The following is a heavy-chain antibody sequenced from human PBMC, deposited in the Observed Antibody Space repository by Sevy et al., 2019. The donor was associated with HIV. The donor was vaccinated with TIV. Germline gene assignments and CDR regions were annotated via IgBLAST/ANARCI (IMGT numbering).Heavy chain of an antibody. D-gene: IGHD6-6*01. J-gene: IGHJ6*02. CDR1: GYTFTSYG. CDR2: ISAYNSKT. CDR3: AREMLLYSSSSGDYYYNGMDV. Sequence: ASVKVSCKASGYTFTSYGITWVRQAPGQGLECMEWISAYNSKTNFAQKFQDKFTMTTDTSTSTAYLELRSLTSDDTAVYYCAREMLLYSSSSGDYYYNGMDVWGQGTTVTVSS. V-gene: IGHV1-18*04.